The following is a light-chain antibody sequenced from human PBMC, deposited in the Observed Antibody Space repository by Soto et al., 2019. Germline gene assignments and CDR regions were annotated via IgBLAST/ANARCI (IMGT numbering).Light chain of an antibody. J-gene: IGLJ3*02. CDR3: SSYSASIMWV. CDR1: SNDIGAYNY. Sequence: QSVLTQPASVSGSPGQSITISCTGSSNDIGAYNYISWYHQHPLKAPKLLIYEVDNRPSGISDRFSGSKSGFTASLTISGLQSEDEGEYFCSSYSASIMWVFGGGTKLTV. V-gene: IGLV2-14*01. CDR2: EVD.